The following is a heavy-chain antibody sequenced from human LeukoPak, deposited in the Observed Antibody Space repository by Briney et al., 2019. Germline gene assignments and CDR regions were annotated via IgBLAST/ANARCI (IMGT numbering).Heavy chain of an antibody. D-gene: IGHD3-10*01. Sequence: SETLSLTCTVSGGSISSYYWSWIRQPPGKGLEWIGYIYYSGSTNYNPSLKSRVTISVDTSKNQFSLKLSSVTAADTAVYYCARVIWFGELLSGDDAFDIWGQGTMVTVSS. CDR1: GGSISSYY. V-gene: IGHV4-59*01. J-gene: IGHJ3*02. CDR2: IYYSGST. CDR3: ARVIWFGELLSGDDAFDI.